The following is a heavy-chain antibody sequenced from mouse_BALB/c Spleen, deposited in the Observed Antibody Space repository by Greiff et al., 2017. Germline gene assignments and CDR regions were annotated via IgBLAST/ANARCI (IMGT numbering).Heavy chain of an antibody. CDR1: GFTFSSYG. CDR3: AKFITTSYFDY. Sequence: EVKVVESGGGLVQPGGSLKLSCAASGFTFSSYGMSWVRQTPDKRLELVATINSNGGSTYYPDSVKGRFTISRDNAKNTLYLQMSSLKSEDTAMYYCAKFITTSYFDYWGQGTTLTVSS. CDR2: INSNGGST. V-gene: IGHV5-6-3*01. J-gene: IGHJ2*01. D-gene: IGHD1-2*01.